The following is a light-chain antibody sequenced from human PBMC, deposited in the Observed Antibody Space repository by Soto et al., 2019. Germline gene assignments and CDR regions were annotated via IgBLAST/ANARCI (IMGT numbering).Light chain of an antibody. J-gene: IGLJ1*01. Sequence: QYALTQPPSASGSPGQSVTISCTGTSSDVGGYNYVSWYQQHPGKAPKLMIYEVSKRPSGVPDRFSGSKSGNTASLTVSGLQAEDEADYYWSSHAGSKRVFGTGTKVTVL. CDR3: SSHAGSKRV. CDR2: EVS. V-gene: IGLV2-8*01. CDR1: SSDVGGYNY.